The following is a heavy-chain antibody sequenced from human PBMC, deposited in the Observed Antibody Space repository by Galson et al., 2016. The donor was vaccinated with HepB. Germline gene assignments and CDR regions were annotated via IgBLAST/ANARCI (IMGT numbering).Heavy chain of an antibody. V-gene: IGHV5-51*01. CDR3: ARSFQAYYFDY. J-gene: IGHJ4*02. CDR1: GYRFSSYY. CDR2: IYPGDSDT. Sequence: QSGAEVKKPGESLKISCKGSGYRFSSYYIAWVRQMPGKGLEWMGIIYPGDSDTRYRPSFQGQVTISADKSITTAYLQWSSLKASDTAIYYCARSFQAYYFDYWGQGALVTVSS.